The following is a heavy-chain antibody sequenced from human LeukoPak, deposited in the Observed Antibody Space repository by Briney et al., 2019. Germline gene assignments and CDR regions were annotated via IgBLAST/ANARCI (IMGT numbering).Heavy chain of an antibody. D-gene: IGHD6-19*01. Sequence: ASVKVSCKASGGTFSSYAISWVRQAPGQGLEWMGIINPSGGSTSYAQKFQGRVTMTRDTSTSTVYMELSSLRSEDTAVYYCARETGSGWMTHFDYWGQGTLVTVSS. CDR3: ARETGSGWMTHFDY. V-gene: IGHV1-46*01. CDR1: GGTFSSYA. J-gene: IGHJ4*02. CDR2: INPSGGST.